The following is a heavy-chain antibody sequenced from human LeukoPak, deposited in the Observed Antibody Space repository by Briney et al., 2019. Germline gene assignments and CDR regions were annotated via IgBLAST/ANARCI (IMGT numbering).Heavy chain of an antibody. CDR1: GGSISSYY. D-gene: IGHD6-25*01. Sequence: SETLSLTCTVSGGSISSYYWSWIRQPPGKGLEWIGYIYYSGSTNYNPSLKSRVTISVDTSKNQFSLKLSSVTAADTAVYYCARDRLHNWFDPWGQGTLVTASS. CDR2: IYYSGST. CDR3: ARDRLHNWFDP. J-gene: IGHJ5*02. V-gene: IGHV4-59*01.